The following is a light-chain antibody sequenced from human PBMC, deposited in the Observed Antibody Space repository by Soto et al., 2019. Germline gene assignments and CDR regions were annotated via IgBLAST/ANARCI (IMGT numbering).Light chain of an antibody. Sequence: DIPMTQSPSTLSASVGDIVTITCRASQSISSWLAWYQQKPGKAPKLLIYKASSLESGVPSRFSGSGSGTEFTLTISSLQPDDFATYYCQQYNSYSRGTFGHGTKVEIK. V-gene: IGKV1-5*03. CDR2: KAS. CDR1: QSISSW. CDR3: QQYNSYSRGT. J-gene: IGKJ1*01.